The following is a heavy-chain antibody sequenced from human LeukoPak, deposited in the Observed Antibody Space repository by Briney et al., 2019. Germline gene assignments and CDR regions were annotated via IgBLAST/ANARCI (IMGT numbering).Heavy chain of an antibody. D-gene: IGHD6-6*01. V-gene: IGHV4-34*01. Sequence: HSETLSLTCAVYGGSFSGYCWSWIRQPPGKGLEWIGEINHSGSTNYNPSLKSRVTISVDTSKNQFSLKLSSVTAADTAVYYCARDPWGYSSSSDYWGQGTLVTVSS. CDR3: ARDPWGYSSSSDY. CDR1: GGSFSGYC. J-gene: IGHJ4*02. CDR2: INHSGST.